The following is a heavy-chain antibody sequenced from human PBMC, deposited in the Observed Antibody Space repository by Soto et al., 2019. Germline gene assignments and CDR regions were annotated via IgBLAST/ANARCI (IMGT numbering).Heavy chain of an antibody. D-gene: IGHD4-17*01. CDR2: INHSGST. Sequence: QVQLQQWGAGLLKPSETLSLTCAVYGGSFSGYYWSWIRQPPGKGLEWIGEINHSGSTNYNPSLNTRVTPSVDTTKNQYSLKLSSVTAADTDVYYCASTRGGDRVTRPDYWCQGTLVTVSS. CDR1: GGSFSGYY. V-gene: IGHV4-34*01. CDR3: ASTRGGDRVTRPDY. J-gene: IGHJ4*02.